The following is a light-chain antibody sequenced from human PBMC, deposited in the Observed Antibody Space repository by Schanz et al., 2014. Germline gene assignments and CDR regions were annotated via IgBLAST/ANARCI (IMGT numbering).Light chain of an antibody. CDR3: SSYATSYTWL. CDR2: EVS. Sequence: QSALTQPPSASGSPGQSVTISCTGTSRDIGKYNYVSWYQQHPGKAPKLMIYEVSQRPSGVPDRFSGSKSGNTASLTVSGLQTDDEADYYCSSYATSYTWLFGGGTQLTVL. V-gene: IGLV2-8*01. CDR1: SRDIGKYNY. J-gene: IGLJ3*02.